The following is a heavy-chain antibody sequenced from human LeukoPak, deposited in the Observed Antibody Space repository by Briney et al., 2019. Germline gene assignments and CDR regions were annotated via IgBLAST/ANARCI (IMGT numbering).Heavy chain of an antibody. V-gene: IGHV1-18*01. CDR2: ISAYNGNT. Sequence: ASVKVSCKASGYTFTSYGISWVRQAPGQGLEWMGWISAYNGNTNYAQKLQGRVTKTTDTSTSTAYMELRSLRSDDTAVCYCAMMITFGGVIAVDAFDIWGQGTMVTVSS. CDR3: AMMITFGGVIAVDAFDI. D-gene: IGHD3-16*02. J-gene: IGHJ3*02. CDR1: GYTFTSYG.